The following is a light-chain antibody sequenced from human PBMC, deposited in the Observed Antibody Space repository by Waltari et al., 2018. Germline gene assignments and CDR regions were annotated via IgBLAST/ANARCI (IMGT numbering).Light chain of an antibody. J-gene: IGLJ2*01. CDR1: GSNIGSRA. Sequence: QSVLTQAPSASGAPGQRVIISCSGSGSNIGSRAVNWYQQLPGRAPKLLIYSNDRRPSGVPDRFSGSRSGTSASLAISGLQSEDEAHYYCASRDDRLNGVVFGGGTKLTVL. CDR3: ASRDDRLNGVV. CDR2: SND. V-gene: IGLV1-44*01.